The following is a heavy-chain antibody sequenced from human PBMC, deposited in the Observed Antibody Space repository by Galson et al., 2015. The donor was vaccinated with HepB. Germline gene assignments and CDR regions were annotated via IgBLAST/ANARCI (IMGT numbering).Heavy chain of an antibody. CDR2: INAGNGNT. CDR3: ARGGWGARGVFFGDAFDI. V-gene: IGHV1-3*01. Sequence: SVKVSCKASGYTFTSYAMHWVRQAPGQRLEWMGWINAGNGNTKYSQKFQGRVTITRDTSASTAYMELSSLRSEDTAVYYCARGGWGARGVFFGDAFDIWGQGTMVTVSS. D-gene: IGHD3-10*01. J-gene: IGHJ3*02. CDR1: GYTFTSYA.